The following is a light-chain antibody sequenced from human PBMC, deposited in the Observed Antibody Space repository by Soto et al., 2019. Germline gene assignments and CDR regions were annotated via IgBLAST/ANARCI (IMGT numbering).Light chain of an antibody. CDR1: QSISSH. Sequence: DIQMTQSPSSLSASVGDRVTITCRASQSISSHLNWYQQKPGKAPKLLIYAASRLQSGVPSRFSGSGSGTDLTLTISSLRPEDFAAYYFKQSYNIPRTFGKGTKVDIK. CDR2: AAS. J-gene: IGKJ1*01. CDR3: KQSYNIPRT. V-gene: IGKV1-39*01.